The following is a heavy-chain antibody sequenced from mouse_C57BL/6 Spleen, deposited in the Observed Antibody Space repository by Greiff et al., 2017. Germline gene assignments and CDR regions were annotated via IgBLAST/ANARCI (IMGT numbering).Heavy chain of an antibody. V-gene: IGHV5-17*01. J-gene: IGHJ1*03. D-gene: IGHD1-2*01. CDR2: ISSGSSTI. Sequence: EVKVEESGGGLVKPGGSLKLSCAASGFTFSDYGMHWVRQAPEKGLEWVAYISSGSSTIYYADTVKGRFTISRDNAKNTLFLQMTSLRSEDTAMYYCARPYGRGYFDVWGTGTTVTVSS. CDR3: ARPYGRGYFDV. CDR1: GFTFSDYG.